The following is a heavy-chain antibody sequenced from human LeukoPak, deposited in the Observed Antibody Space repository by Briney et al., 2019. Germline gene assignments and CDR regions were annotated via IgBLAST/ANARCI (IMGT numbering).Heavy chain of an antibody. V-gene: IGHV1-69*05. CDR2: IIPIFGTA. CDR3: ARSGRSDIVVVPAAISKRGFDY. Sequence: SVKVSCKASGGTFSSYAISWVRQAPGQGLEWMGGIIPIFGTANYAQKFQGRVTITTDESTSTAYMELSSLRSEDTAVYYCARSGRSDIVVVPAAISKRGFDYWGQGTLVTVSS. D-gene: IGHD2-2*01. J-gene: IGHJ4*02. CDR1: GGTFSSYA.